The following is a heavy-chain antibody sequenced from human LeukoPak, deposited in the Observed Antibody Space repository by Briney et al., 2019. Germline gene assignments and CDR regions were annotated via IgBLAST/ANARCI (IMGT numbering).Heavy chain of an antibody. CDR3: AKGGGGPLD. J-gene: IGHJ4*02. Sequence: ETGGSLRLSCAASGFTVSSNYMSWVRQAPGKGLEWVGNIKQDGSEKNYVDSVKGRFTISRDNAKNSLYLQMNSLRAEDTAVYYCAKGGGGPLDWGQGTLVTVSS. CDR1: GFTVSSNY. CDR2: IKQDGSEK. D-gene: IGHD3-10*01. V-gene: IGHV3-7*01.